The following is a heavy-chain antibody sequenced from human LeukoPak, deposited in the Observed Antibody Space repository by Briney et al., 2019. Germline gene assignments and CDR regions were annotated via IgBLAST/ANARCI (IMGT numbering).Heavy chain of an antibody. J-gene: IGHJ4*02. CDR2: IYYSGST. D-gene: IGHD6-13*01. CDR3: ARDMGSRSSWSNRNFDD. CDR1: GGSIRSSSYY. V-gene: IGHV4-39*02. Sequence: SETLSLTCTVSGGSIRSSSYYWDWIRQPPGKGLGWSGRIYYSGSTYYNPSLKSRVTISVDTSKNQFSLKLSSVTAADTAVYYCARDMGSRSSWSNRNFDDWGQGTLVTVSS.